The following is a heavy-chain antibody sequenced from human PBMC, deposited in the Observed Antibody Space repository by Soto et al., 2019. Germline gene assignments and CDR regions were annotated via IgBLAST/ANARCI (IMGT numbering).Heavy chain of an antibody. CDR2: IWHDGGNK. V-gene: IGHV3-33*01. J-gene: IGHJ4*02. CDR1: GFTFSSYG. CDR3: ARDGDVNTGFGKDY. Sequence: VGSLRLSCAASGFTFSSYGMHWVRRAPGKGLEWVAFIWHDGGNKFYAESVKGRFTISRDNSKNTLYLQMTSLSAEDTAMYYCARDGDVNTGFGKDYWGQGTLVTVSS. D-gene: IGHD3-10*01.